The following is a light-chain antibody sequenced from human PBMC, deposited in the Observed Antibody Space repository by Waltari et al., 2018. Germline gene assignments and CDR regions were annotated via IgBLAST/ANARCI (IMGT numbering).Light chain of an antibody. Sequence: QSALTQPASVSGSPGQSITISCTGSDVGGSNYVSSYQQHPGKAPQVMIYDVTDRPSGVSNRFSGSKSGDTASLTISGLQAEDEADYYCASWTDSDTLKLLFGGGTKLTVL. CDR3: ASWTDSDTLKLL. J-gene: IGLJ2*01. CDR2: DVT. V-gene: IGLV2-14*03. CDR1: SDVGGSNY.